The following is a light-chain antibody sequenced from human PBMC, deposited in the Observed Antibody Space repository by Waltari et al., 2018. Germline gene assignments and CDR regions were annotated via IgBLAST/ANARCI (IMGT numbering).Light chain of an antibody. CDR1: RPNIGTNY. CDR3: AAWEDSLSGRV. J-gene: IGLJ3*02. V-gene: IGLV1-47*01. CDR2: RNN. Sequence: QSVLTQPPSASGTPGQRVTNSCSGSRPNIGTNYVYWYKQLPGTAPKLLIYRNNQRPSGVPYRCSGSKSGTSASLAISGLRSEDEADYYCAAWEDSLSGRVFGGGTKVTVL.